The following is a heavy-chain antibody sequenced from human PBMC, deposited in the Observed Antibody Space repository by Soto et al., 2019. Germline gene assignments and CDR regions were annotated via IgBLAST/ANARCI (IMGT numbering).Heavy chain of an antibody. J-gene: IGHJ6*02. D-gene: IGHD2-2*01. CDR1: GFTFSSYS. V-gene: IGHV3-21*01. CDR3: ARRGYCSSTSCSAHYYYGMDA. CDR2: ISSSSSYI. Sequence: GGSLRLSCAASGFTFSSYSMNWVRQAPGKGLEWVSSISSSSSYIDYADSVKGRGTISRDDAKKSLYLQMNSLRAEDTAVYYCARRGYCSSTSCSAHYYYGMDAWGQATTVTASS.